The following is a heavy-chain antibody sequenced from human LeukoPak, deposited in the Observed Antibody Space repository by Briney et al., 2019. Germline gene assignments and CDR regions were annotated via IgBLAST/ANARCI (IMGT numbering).Heavy chain of an antibody. CDR1: GYTFTNNG. V-gene: IGHV1-18*01. J-gene: IGHJ4*02. CDR3: ARGSSRYYYDSSGYYSLFDY. CDR2: ISAYNGNT. Sequence: ASVKVFCKASGYTFTNNGISWVRQAPGQGLEWMGWISAYNGNTNYAQKLQGRVTMTTDTSTSTAYMELRSLRSDDTAVYYCARGSSRYYYDSSGYYSLFDYWGQGTLVTVSS. D-gene: IGHD3-22*01.